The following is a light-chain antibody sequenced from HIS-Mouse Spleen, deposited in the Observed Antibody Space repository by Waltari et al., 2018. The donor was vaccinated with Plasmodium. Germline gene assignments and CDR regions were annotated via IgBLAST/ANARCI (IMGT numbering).Light chain of an antibody. CDR2: GAS. CDR1: QSVSSN. Sequence: EIVMTQSPATLSVSPGERATLSCRASQSVSSNLAWYQQNPGQAPRLLIYGASTRATCIPARFSGSWSGTEFTLTISSLQSEDFAVYYCQQYNNWSFTFGPGTKVDIK. V-gene: IGKV3-15*01. CDR3: QQYNNWSFT. J-gene: IGKJ3*01.